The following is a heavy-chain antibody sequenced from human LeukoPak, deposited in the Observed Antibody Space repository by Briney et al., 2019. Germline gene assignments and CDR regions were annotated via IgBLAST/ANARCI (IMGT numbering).Heavy chain of an antibody. V-gene: IGHV4-39*01. Sequence: SETLSLTCTVSGGCIRSLLRDYYWGWVRQTPGEGLYCIGSITYSWTTYYKPPLKIRISIFEDTSNNQFSLKLTTATAADAAVYYCARHRHSHHYDYWGQGTLVTVSS. CDR1: GGCIRSLLRDYY. D-gene: IGHD5-18*01. CDR3: ARHRHSHHYDY. CDR2: ITYSWTT. J-gene: IGHJ4*02.